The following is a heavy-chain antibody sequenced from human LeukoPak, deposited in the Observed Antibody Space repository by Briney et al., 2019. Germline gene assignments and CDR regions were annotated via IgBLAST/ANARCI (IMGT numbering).Heavy chain of an antibody. CDR3: ARVRSSSIHDAFDI. D-gene: IGHD6-6*01. V-gene: IGHV3-21*01. CDR2: ISSSSSYI. CDR1: GFTFSSYS. J-gene: IGHJ3*02. Sequence: PGGSLRLSCAASGFTFSSYSMNWVRQAPGKGLEWVSSISSSSSYIYYADSVKGRFTISRDNAKNSLYPQMNSLRAEDTAVYYCARVRSSSIHDAFDIWGQGTMVTVSS.